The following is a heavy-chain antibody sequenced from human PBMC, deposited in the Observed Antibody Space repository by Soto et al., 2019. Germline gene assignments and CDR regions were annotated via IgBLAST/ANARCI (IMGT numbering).Heavy chain of an antibody. D-gene: IGHD2-21*02. Sequence: TSVKLTCTDSGYTFISNGISWVRQAPGQGLEWMGRISGYNGNTKYAEKVQGRVTMTTDTSTSTAYMELRSLRSDDTAVYYCARDEVTAPGGMDVWGQGTTVTVSS. J-gene: IGHJ6*02. CDR1: GYTFISNG. CDR3: ARDEVTAPGGMDV. V-gene: IGHV1-18*01. CDR2: ISGYNGNT.